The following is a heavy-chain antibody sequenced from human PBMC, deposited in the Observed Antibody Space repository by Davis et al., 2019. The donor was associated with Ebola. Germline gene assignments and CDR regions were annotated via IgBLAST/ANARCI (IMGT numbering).Heavy chain of an antibody. CDR1: GFTFSNAW. CDR3: TTDGPLIDYDYIWGSYRLAEYFQH. CDR2: IKSKTDGGTT. J-gene: IGHJ1*01. D-gene: IGHD3-16*02. Sequence: GESLKISCAASGFTFSNAWMSWVRQAPGKGLEWVGRIKSKTDGGTTDYAAPVKGRFTISRDDSKNTLYLQMNSLKTEDTAVYYCTTDGPLIDYDYIWGSYRLAEYFQHWGQGTLVTVSS. V-gene: IGHV3-15*01.